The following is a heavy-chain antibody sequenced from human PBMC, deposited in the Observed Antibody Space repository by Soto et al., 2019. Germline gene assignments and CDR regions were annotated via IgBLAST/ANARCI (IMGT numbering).Heavy chain of an antibody. CDR3: ARSILGIAVAGIDWFDS. D-gene: IGHD6-19*01. V-gene: IGHV4-39*01. J-gene: IGHJ5*01. Sequence: SETLSLTCTVSGGSISSSSYYWGWTRQPPGKGLEWIGSIYYSGSTYYNPSLKSRVTISVDTSKNQFSLKLSSVTAADTAVYYCARSILGIAVAGIDWFDSWGQGTLVTVSS. CDR1: GGSISSSSYY. CDR2: IYYSGST.